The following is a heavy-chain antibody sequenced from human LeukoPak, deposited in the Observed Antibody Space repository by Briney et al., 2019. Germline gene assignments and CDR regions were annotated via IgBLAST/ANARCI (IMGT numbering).Heavy chain of an antibody. CDR1: GFTFRDYY. J-gene: IGHJ4*02. Sequence: PGGSLRLSCAASGFTFRDYYMTWIRQAPGKGLEWIAYISRSGDTLYYADSVEGRFTISRDNAKNTLYLQMNSLRAEDTAVYYCANPWFGELSYFDYWGQGTLVTVSS. D-gene: IGHD3-10*01. V-gene: IGHV3-11*01. CDR3: ANPWFGELSYFDY. CDR2: ISRSGDTL.